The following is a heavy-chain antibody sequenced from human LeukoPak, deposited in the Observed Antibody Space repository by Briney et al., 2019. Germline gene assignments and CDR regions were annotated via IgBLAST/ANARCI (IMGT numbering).Heavy chain of an antibody. Sequence: PGRSLRLSCAASGFTFSSFAMHWVRQAPGKGLEWVAVISYDGSNKYYADSVKGRFTISRDNSKNTLYLQVDSLRAEDTAVYYCAKALYRSSPTFDYWGQGTLVTVSS. CDR2: ISYDGSNK. CDR3: AKALYRSSPTFDY. V-gene: IGHV3-30-3*01. CDR1: GFTFSSFA. D-gene: IGHD6-13*01. J-gene: IGHJ4*02.